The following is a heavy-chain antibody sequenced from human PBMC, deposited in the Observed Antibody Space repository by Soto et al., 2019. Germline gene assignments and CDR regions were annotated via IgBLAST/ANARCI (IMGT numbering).Heavy chain of an antibody. D-gene: IGHD2-2*01. CDR2: IYPGDSDT. Sequence: EASLKISCNGSGYSFTSDWIGWVRQMPWKGLEWMGIIYPGDSDTRYSPSFQGQVTISADKSISTAYLQWSSLKASDTAMYYCARHGGYCSSTSCYAEITYYYYGMDVWGQGTTVTVSS. J-gene: IGHJ6*02. V-gene: IGHV5-51*01. CDR3: ARHGGYCSSTSCYAEITYYYYGMDV. CDR1: GYSFTSDW.